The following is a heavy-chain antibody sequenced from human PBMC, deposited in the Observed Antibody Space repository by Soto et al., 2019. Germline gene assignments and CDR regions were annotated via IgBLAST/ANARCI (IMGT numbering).Heavy chain of an antibody. D-gene: IGHD2-2*01. CDR3: ARGKKGYCSSTSCPPGY. CDR1: GFTFSSYS. J-gene: IGHJ4*02. CDR2: ISSSSSYI. Sequence: PWGSLRLSCAASGFTFSSYSMNWVRQAPGKGLEWVSSISSSSSYIYYADSVKGRFTISRDNAKNSLYLQMNSLRAEDTAVYYCARGKKGYCSSTSCPPGYWGQGTLVTVSS. V-gene: IGHV3-21*01.